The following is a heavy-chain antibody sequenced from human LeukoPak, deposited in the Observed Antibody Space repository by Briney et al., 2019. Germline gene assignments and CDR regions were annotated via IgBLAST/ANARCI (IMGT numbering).Heavy chain of an antibody. CDR3: TTDPVTLFDY. Sequence: GGSLRPSCEAPGLTLSNAWMSWVRQAPGKGLEWVGRIKSKTDGGTTDYAAPVKGRFTISRDDSKNTLYLQMNSLKTEDTAVYYCTTDPVTLFDYWGQGTLVTVSS. CDR1: GLTLSNAW. D-gene: IGHD1-14*01. CDR2: IKSKTDGGTT. J-gene: IGHJ4*02. V-gene: IGHV3-15*01.